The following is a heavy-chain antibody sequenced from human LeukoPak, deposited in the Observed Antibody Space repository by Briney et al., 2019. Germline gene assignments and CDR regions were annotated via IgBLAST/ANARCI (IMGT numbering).Heavy chain of an antibody. CDR1: GGTFSSYA. Sequence: SVKVSCKASGGTFSSYAISWVRQAPGQGLEWMGGIIPIFGTANYAQKFQGRVTITADESTSTAYMELSSLRSDDTAVYYCARVAVAGTLKGWFDPWGQGTLVTVSS. CDR3: ARVAVAGTLKGWFDP. D-gene: IGHD6-19*01. V-gene: IGHV1-69*13. CDR2: IIPIFGTA. J-gene: IGHJ5*02.